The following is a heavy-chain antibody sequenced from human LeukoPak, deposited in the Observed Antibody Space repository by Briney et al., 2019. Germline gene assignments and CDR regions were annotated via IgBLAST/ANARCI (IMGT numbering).Heavy chain of an antibody. V-gene: IGHV3-23*01. Sequence: AGGSLRLSCAASGFTFNSYAMSWVRQAPGKGLEWVSAISGSGGSTYYADSVKGRFTTSRDNSKNTLYLQMNSLRAEDTAVYYCAKEVHDSYYFDYWGQGTLVTVSS. CDR2: ISGSGGST. CDR3: AKEVHDSYYFDY. J-gene: IGHJ4*02. D-gene: IGHD3-3*01. CDR1: GFTFNSYA.